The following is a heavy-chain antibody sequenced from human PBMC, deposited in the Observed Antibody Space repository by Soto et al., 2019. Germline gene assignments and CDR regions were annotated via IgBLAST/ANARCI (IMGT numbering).Heavy chain of an antibody. D-gene: IGHD3-22*01. V-gene: IGHV5-10-1*01. J-gene: IGHJ4*02. CDR2: IDPRDSYT. CDR3: AVSTYYYDSSGTGDY. Sequence: PGESLKISCKGSGYSFTSYWISWVRQMPGKGLEWMGRIDPRDSYTNYSPSFQGHVTISADKSISTAYLQWSSLKASDTAMYYCAVSTYYYDSSGTGDYWGQGTLVTVSS. CDR1: GYSFTSYW.